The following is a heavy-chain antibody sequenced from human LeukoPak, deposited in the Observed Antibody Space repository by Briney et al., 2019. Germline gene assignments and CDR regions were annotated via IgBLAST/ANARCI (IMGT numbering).Heavy chain of an antibody. Sequence: ASVKVSCKASGYTFTSYDINWVRQATGQGLEWMGWMNPNSGNTGYAQKFQGRVTITRDRSMSTAYMELSSLRSEDTAMYYCTSGGNSGSYQGFDYWGQGTLVTVSS. D-gene: IGHD1-26*01. CDR3: TSGGNSGSYQGFDY. J-gene: IGHJ4*02. CDR1: GYTFTSYD. CDR2: MNPNSGNT. V-gene: IGHV1-8*03.